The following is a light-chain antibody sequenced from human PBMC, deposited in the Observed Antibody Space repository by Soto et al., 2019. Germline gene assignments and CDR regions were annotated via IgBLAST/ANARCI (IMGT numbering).Light chain of an antibody. CDR3: AAWDDSLNARGV. V-gene: IGLV1-44*01. CDR2: NDN. CDR1: RSNIGSNA. J-gene: IGLJ3*02. Sequence: QAVVTQPPSASGTPGQRVTISCSGSRSNIGSNAVSWYQQLPGTAPKLLIYNDNQRPSGVPDRFSASKSGTSASLAISGLQSEDEADDYCAAWDDSLNARGVFGGGTKLTVL.